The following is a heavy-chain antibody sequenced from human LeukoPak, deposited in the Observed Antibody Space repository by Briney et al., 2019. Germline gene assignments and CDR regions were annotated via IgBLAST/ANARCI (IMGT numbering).Heavy chain of an antibody. CDR2: IKQDGTEK. D-gene: IGHD6-6*01. CDR1: GFTLTTYW. CDR3: ARDYRSSSGYCFDY. Sequence: PGGSLRLSCAASGFTLTTYWMSWVRQAPGKGLEWVANIKQDGTEKYYVHSVKGRFTMSRDNAENSLYLQMNSLRAEDTAVYYCARDYRSSSGYCFDYWGQGTLVTVSS. V-gene: IGHV3-7*01. J-gene: IGHJ4*02.